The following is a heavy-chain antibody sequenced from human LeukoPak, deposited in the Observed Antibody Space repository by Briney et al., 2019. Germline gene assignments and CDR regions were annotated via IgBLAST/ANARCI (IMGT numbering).Heavy chain of an antibody. Sequence: GASVTVSLMASGYTFTGYYMHWVRQAPGQGLEWMGWINPNSGGTNYAQKFQGRVTMTRDTSISTAYMELSRLRSDDTAVYYCARARWSGAFDIWGQGTMVTVSS. D-gene: IGHD3-10*02. CDR3: ARARWSGAFDI. J-gene: IGHJ3*02. CDR2: INPNSGGT. CDR1: GYTFTGYY. V-gene: IGHV1-2*02.